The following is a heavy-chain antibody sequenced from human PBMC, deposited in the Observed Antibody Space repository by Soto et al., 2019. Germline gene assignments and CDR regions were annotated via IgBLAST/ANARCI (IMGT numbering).Heavy chain of an antibody. D-gene: IGHD3-3*01. CDR3: ARAPPYDFWSGYKHNWFDP. Sequence: KTSETLSLTCAVYGGSFSGYYWSWIRQPPGKGLEWIGEINHSGSTNYNPSLKSRVTISVDTSKNQFSLKLSSVTAADTAVYYCARAPPYDFWSGYKHNWFDPWGQGTLVTVSS. CDR1: GGSFSGYY. CDR2: INHSGST. V-gene: IGHV4-34*01. J-gene: IGHJ5*02.